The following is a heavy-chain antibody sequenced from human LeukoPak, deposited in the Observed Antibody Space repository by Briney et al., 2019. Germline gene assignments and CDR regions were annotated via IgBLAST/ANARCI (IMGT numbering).Heavy chain of an antibody. D-gene: IGHD6-13*01. V-gene: IGHV3-23*01. CDR1: GFTFSSYA. Sequence: GETLSLTCAASGFTFSSYAMNWGRKPPGKGLERVSAISGSGGSTYYADSVKGRFTISRDNSKNTLYLQMNSLRAEDTAAYYCAKDHSSSWSDFDYWGQGTLVTVSS. J-gene: IGHJ4*02. CDR3: AKDHSSSWSDFDY. CDR2: ISGSGGST.